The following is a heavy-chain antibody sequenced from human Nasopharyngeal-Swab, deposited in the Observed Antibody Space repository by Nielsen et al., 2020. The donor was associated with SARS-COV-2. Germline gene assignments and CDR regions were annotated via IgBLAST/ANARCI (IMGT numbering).Heavy chain of an antibody. CDR3: AKGSYSSSWYFGRGGHYYGMDV. CDR1: GFTFDDYA. J-gene: IGHJ6*02. Sequence: GGSLRLSCAASGFTFDDYAMHWVRQAPGKGLEGVSLISGDGGSTYYADSVKGRFTISRDNSKNSLYLQMNSLRTEDTALYYCAKGSYSSSWYFGRGGHYYGMDVWGQGTTVTVSS. CDR2: ISGDGGST. D-gene: IGHD6-13*01. V-gene: IGHV3-43*02.